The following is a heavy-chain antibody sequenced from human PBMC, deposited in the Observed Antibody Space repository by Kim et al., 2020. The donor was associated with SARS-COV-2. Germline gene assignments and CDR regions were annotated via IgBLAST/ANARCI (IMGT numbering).Heavy chain of an antibody. CDR1: GFTFSDYY. D-gene: IGHD3-22*01. CDR3: ARCPYYYDSSGYYPFYYYYGMDV. CDR2: ISSSGSTI. V-gene: IGHV3-11*04. J-gene: IGHJ6*02. Sequence: GGSLRLSCAASGFTFSDYYMSWIRQAPGKGLEWVSYISSSGSTIYYADSLKGRFTISRDNAKNSLYLQMNSLRAEDTAVYYCARCPYYYDSSGYYPFYYYYGMDVWGQGTTVTVSS.